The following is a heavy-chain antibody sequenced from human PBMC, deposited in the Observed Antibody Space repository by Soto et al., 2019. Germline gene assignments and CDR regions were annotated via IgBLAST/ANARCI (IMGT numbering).Heavy chain of an antibody. D-gene: IGHD5-12*01. J-gene: IGHJ4*02. CDR2: ISASSTI. CDR1: GFPFITYS. CDR3: VRGQNSGYDCLWD. Sequence: EVQLLESGGGLVQPGGSLRLSCATSGFPFITYSMNWVRQAPGKGLEWVSYISASSTIYYADSVKGRFTISRDNAKNSLYLHMNSLRDEDTAVYYCVRGQNSGYDCLWDWGQGTLVTVSS. V-gene: IGHV3-48*02.